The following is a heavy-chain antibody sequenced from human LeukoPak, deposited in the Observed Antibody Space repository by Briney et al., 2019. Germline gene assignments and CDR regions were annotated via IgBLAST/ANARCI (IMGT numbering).Heavy chain of an antibody. CDR1: GGSISSYY. J-gene: IGHJ4*02. CDR3: ARGRFPGIAAAGLFDY. D-gene: IGHD6-13*01. CDR2: IYYSGST. Sequence: PSETLPLTCTVSGGSISSYYWSWIRQPPGKGLDWIGYIYYSGSTNYNPSLKSRVTISLDTSMNQFSLKLSSVTAADTAVYYCARGRFPGIAAAGLFDYWGQGTLVTVSS. V-gene: IGHV4-59*01.